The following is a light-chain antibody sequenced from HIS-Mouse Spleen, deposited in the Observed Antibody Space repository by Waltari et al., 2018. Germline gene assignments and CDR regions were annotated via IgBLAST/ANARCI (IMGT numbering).Light chain of an antibody. V-gene: IGLV2-23*01. CDR2: EGS. J-gene: IGLJ1*01. CDR1: SSDVGSYNL. Sequence: QSALTQPASVSGSPGQSITLSCTGTSSDVGSYNLVSWYQQPPGKAPKLMIYEGSKRPSGVSNRFSGSKSGNTASLTISGLQAEDEADYYCCSYAGSSTLYVFGTGTKVTVL. CDR3: CSYAGSSTLYV.